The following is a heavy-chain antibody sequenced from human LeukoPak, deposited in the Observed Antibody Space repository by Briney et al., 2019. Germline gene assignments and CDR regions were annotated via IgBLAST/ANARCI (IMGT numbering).Heavy chain of an antibody. D-gene: IGHD6-13*01. V-gene: IGHV1-3*01. CDR1: GGTFSSYA. CDR2: INAGNGNT. J-gene: IGHJ4*02. Sequence: ASVKVSCKASGGTFSSYAISWVRQAPGQRLEWMGWINAGNGNTKYSQKFQGRVTITRDTSASTAYMELSSLRSEDTAVYYCARGPDGYSSSWYVDYWGQGTLVTVSS. CDR3: ARGPDGYSSSWYVDY.